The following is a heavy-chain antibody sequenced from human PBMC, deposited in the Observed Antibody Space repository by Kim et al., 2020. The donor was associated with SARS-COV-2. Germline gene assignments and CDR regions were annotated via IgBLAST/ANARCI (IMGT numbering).Heavy chain of an antibody. CDR3: ARNIVVVPAALLVFDR. D-gene: IGHD2-2*01. CDR2: INHNGST. V-gene: IGHV4-34*01. CDR1: GGSFSGYY. J-gene: IGHJ3*02. Sequence: SETLSLTCAVYGGSFSGYYWTWIRQPPGKGLEWIGEINHNGSTNYNPSLKSRVTISVDTSKNQFSLKLSSVTAADTAVYYCARNIVVVPAALLVFDRWGEGRNVTV.